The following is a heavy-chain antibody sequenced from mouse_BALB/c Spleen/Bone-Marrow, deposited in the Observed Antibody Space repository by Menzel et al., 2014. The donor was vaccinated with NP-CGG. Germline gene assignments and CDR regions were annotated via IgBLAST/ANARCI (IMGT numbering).Heavy chain of an antibody. J-gene: IGHJ2*01. D-gene: IGHD1-2*01. Sequence: EVQGVESGPELVKPGASVKISCKASGYTFTDYNMHWVKLSHGKSPEWIGYIYPYNGGTGYNQKFKSKATLTVDNSSSTAYMELRSLTSEDSAVYYCATRFITTAGYWGQGTTLTVSS. V-gene: IGHV1S29*02. CDR3: ATRFITTAGY. CDR1: GYTFTDYN. CDR2: IYPYNGGT.